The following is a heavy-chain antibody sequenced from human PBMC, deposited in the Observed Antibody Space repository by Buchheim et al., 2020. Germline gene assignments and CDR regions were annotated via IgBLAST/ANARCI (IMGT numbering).Heavy chain of an antibody. Sequence: QLQLQESGPGLVKPSETLSLTCSVSGGSISRTIYYWGWIRQPPGKGLEWIGSIYHDGSSYYNPSLKSRVTISVATSKNQFSLKLSSVTAADTAVYYCARGGRGYSYGQLGYYFDYWGQGTL. J-gene: IGHJ4*02. CDR3: ARGGRGYSYGQLGYYFDY. D-gene: IGHD5-18*01. CDR1: GGSISRTIYY. V-gene: IGHV4-39*01. CDR2: IYHDGSS.